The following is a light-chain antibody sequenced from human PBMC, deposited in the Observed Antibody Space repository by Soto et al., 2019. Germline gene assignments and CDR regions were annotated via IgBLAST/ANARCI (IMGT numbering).Light chain of an antibody. V-gene: IGKV1-5*03. Sequence: DIQMTQSPSTLSASVGYRFTITCRASQSTSSYLAWYQQKPGKAPKLLIYQASSLENGVPSRFSGSGSGTEFSLTISSLQPDDFATYYCQQYSSHSTFGQGTKGDIK. J-gene: IGKJ1*01. CDR1: QSTSSY. CDR2: QAS. CDR3: QQYSSHST.